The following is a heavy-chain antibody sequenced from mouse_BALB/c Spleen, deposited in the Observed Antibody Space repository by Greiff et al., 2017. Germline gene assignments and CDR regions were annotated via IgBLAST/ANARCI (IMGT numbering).Heavy chain of an antibody. CDR3: AREGYGNPGPLDY. D-gene: IGHD2-1*01. CDR2: ISTYYGDA. Sequence: VKLQESGAELVRPGVSVKISCKGSGYTFTDYAMHWVKQSHAKSLEWIGVISTYYGDASYNQKFKGKATMTVDKSSSTAYMELARLTSEDSAIYYCAREGYGNPGPLDYWGQGTTLTVSS. CDR1: GYTFTDYA. V-gene: IGHV1S137*01. J-gene: IGHJ2*01.